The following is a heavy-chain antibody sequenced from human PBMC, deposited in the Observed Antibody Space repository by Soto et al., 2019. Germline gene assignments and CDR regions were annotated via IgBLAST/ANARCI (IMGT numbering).Heavy chain of an antibody. CDR2: INHSGST. CDR3: AQTTPKENYGSGTISPFDY. D-gene: IGHD3-10*01. Sequence: SETLSLTCAVYGGSFSGYYWSWIRQPPGKGLEWIGEINHSGSTNYNPSLKSRVTISVDTSKNQFSLKLSSVTAADTAVYYCAQTTPKENYGSGTISPFDYWGQGTLVTVSS. V-gene: IGHV4-34*01. CDR1: GGSFSGYY. J-gene: IGHJ4*02.